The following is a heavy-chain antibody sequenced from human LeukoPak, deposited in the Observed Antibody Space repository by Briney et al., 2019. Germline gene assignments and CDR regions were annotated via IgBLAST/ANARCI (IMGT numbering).Heavy chain of an antibody. CDR1: GGSISSSSYY. D-gene: IGHD4-23*01. CDR2: FYPSGST. CDR3: ARVGSGVNLYYFDY. J-gene: IGHJ4*02. V-gene: IGHV4-39*07. Sequence: PSETLSLTCTVSGGSISSSSYYWGWIRQPPGKGLEWIGNFYPSGSTYYNPSLKSRVTIAEDTSKNQFSLRLSSVTAADTAVYYCARVGSGVNLYYFDYWGQGTLVTVSS.